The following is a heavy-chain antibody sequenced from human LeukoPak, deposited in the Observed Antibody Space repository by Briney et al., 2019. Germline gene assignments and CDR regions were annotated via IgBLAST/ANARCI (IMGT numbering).Heavy chain of an antibody. V-gene: IGHV3-49*04. CDR1: GFTFGNYA. D-gene: IGHD6-13*01. J-gene: IGHJ4*02. CDR2: IRNKAYGGTA. Sequence: GGSLRLSCTASGFTFGNYAMSWVRQAPGKGLEWVTFIRNKAYGGTAEYAASVKGRFTISRDDSKSIAYLQMNSLKTEDTAVYYCTREVGGIAAVWGQGTLVNVSS. CDR3: TREVGGIAAV.